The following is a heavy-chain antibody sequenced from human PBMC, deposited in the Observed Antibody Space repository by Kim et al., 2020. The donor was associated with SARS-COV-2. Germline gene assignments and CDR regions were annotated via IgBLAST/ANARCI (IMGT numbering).Heavy chain of an antibody. J-gene: IGHJ3*02. Sequence: DYAVPVKSRKTINPDTSKNRFSLQLNSVTPEDTAVYFCARDTPGQKAFDIWGQGTMVAVSS. V-gene: IGHV6-1*01. CDR3: ARDTPGQKAFDI.